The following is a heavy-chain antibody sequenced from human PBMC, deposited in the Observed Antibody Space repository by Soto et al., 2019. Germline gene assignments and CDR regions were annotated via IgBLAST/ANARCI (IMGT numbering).Heavy chain of an antibody. J-gene: IGHJ6*02. Sequence: PGGSLRLSCAASGFTFSSYAMHWVRQAPGKGLEWVAVISYDGSNKYYADSVKGRFTISRDNSKNTLYLQMNSLRAEDTAVYYCAKALGCGGDCYSEGAEYSYYYGMDVWGQGTTVTVSS. V-gene: IGHV3-30-3*01. CDR1: GFTFSSYA. D-gene: IGHD2-21*02. CDR3: AKALGCGGDCYSEGAEYSYYYGMDV. CDR2: ISYDGSNK.